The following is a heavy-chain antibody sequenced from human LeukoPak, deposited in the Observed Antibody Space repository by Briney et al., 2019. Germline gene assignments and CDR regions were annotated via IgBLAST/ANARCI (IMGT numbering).Heavy chain of an antibody. V-gene: IGHV4-59*08. CDR3: ARTGGTIDY. Sequence: SETLSLTCTVSGGSFSTYYWSWIRQPPGKGLEWIGYIYYSGSTYYNPSLKSRVTISVDTSKNQFSLKLNSMTAADTAVYYCARTGGTIDYWGQGTLVTVSS. D-gene: IGHD2-8*02. CDR1: GGSFSTYY. J-gene: IGHJ4*02. CDR2: IYYSGST.